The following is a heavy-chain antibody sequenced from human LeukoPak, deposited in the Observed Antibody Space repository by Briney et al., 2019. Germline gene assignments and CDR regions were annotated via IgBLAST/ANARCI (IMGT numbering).Heavy chain of an antibody. CDR3: AKPEPKTLPIIGYCSSTSCPDLLYAFDI. D-gene: IGHD2-2*01. CDR2: IRYDGSNK. V-gene: IGHV3-30*02. Sequence: GGSLRLSCAASGFTFSSYGMHWVRQAPGKGLEWVAFIRYDGSNKYYADSVKGRFTISRDNSKNTLYLQMNSLRAEDTAVYYCAKPEPKTLPIIGYCSSTSCPDLLYAFDIWGQGTMVTVSS. CDR1: GFTFSSYG. J-gene: IGHJ3*02.